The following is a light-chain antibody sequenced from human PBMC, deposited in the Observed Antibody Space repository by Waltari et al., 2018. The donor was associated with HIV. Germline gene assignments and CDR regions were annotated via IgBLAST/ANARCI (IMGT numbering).Light chain of an antibody. CDR2: DAS. V-gene: IGKV3-20*01. Sequence: ETILTQSPGTLSLSPGERATLSCRASQSVSSSHLAWYQQKPGQAPRLLVYDASSRATVIPDRFSGRGSGTDFILTINGLEPEDFAVYYCQQYDNSRWTFGQGTKVEIK. J-gene: IGKJ1*01. CDR1: QSVSSSH. CDR3: QQYDNSRWT.